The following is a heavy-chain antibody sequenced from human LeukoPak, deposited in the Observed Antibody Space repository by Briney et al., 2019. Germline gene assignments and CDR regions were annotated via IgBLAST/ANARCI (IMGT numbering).Heavy chain of an antibody. V-gene: IGHV1-69*13. CDR1: GYTFTSYA. CDR3: ARDPYYDSSGYFDY. Sequence: SVRVSCKASGYTFTSYAMNWVRQAPGQGLEWMGGIIPIFGTANYAQKFQGRVTITADESTSTAYMELSSLRSEDTAVYYCARDPYYDSSGYFDYWGQGTLVTVSS. CDR2: IIPIFGTA. J-gene: IGHJ4*02. D-gene: IGHD3-22*01.